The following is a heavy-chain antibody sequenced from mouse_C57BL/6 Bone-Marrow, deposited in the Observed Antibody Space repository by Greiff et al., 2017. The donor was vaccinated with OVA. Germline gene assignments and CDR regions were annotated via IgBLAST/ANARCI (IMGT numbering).Heavy chain of an antibody. Sequence: LVESGAELVRPGTSVKVSCKASGYAFTNYLIEWVKQRPGQGLEWIGVINPGSGGTNYNEKFKGKATLTADKSSSTAYMQLSSLTSEDSAVYFCARRVADYFDYWGQGTTLTVSS. CDR1: GYAFTNYL. V-gene: IGHV1-54*01. D-gene: IGHD1-1*01. CDR3: ARRVADYFDY. CDR2: INPGSGGT. J-gene: IGHJ2*01.